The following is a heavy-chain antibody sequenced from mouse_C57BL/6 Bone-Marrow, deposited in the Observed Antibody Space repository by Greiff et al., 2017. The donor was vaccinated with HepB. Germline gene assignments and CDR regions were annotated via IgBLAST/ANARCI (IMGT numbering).Heavy chain of an antibody. CDR3: ARWDS. J-gene: IGHJ3*01. V-gene: IGHV5-12*01. D-gene: IGHD4-1*01. CDR2: ISNGGGST. CDR1: GFTFSDYY. Sequence: EVQVVESGGGLVQPGGSLKLSCAASGFTFSDYYMYWVRQTPEKRLEWVAYISNGGGSTYYPDTVKGRFTISRDNAKNTLYLQMSRLKSEDTAMYYCARWDSWGQGTLVTVSA.